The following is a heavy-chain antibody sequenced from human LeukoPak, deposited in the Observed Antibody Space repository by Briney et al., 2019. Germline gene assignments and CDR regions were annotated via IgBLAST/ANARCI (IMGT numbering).Heavy chain of an antibody. J-gene: IGHJ6*04. D-gene: IGHD3-10*02. V-gene: IGHV3-23*01. Sequence: GGSLRLSCAASGFTFSNYAMSWVRQAPGQGLQWVSSISGTGYNTFTTDSVKGRFTISRDNSKDTLYLQMNSLRAEDTAVYYCAELGITMIGGVWGKGTTVTISS. CDR2: ISGTGYNT. CDR1: GFTFSNYA. CDR3: AELGITMIGGV.